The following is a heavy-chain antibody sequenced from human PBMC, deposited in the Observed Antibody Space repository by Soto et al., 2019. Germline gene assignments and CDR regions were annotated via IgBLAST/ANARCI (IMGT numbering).Heavy chain of an antibody. J-gene: IGHJ1*01. CDR1: GYSFTTNW. CDR2: IYPGDSDT. CDR3: ARHSGVAEDGTD. D-gene: IGHD6-13*01. Sequence: PGESLKISCKGSGYSFTTNWIGWVRQMPGKGLEWMGVIYPGDSDTRYSPSFQGQVAISANKSINTAYLQWSSLKASDTAMYYCARHSGVAEDGTDWGQGTLVTVSS. V-gene: IGHV5-51*01.